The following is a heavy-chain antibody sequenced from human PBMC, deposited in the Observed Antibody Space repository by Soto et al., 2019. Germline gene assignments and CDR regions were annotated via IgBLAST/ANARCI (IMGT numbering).Heavy chain of an antibody. D-gene: IGHD3-16*02. CDR3: ASIPIWGSYRTNY. J-gene: IGHJ4*02. CDR2: IYYSGST. CDR1: GGSVSSGSYY. Sequence: SETLSLTCTVSGGSVSSGSYYWSWIRQPPGKGLEWIGYIYYSGSTNYNPSLKSRVTISVDTSKNQFSLKLSSVTAADTAVYYCASIPIWGSYRTNYWGQGTLVTVSS. V-gene: IGHV4-61*01.